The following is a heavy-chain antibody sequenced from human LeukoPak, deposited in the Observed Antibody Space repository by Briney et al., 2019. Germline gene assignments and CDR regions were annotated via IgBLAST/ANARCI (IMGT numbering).Heavy chain of an antibody. CDR3: ASQYSVPAASYYAFDV. CDR2: IIPVFGTT. V-gene: IGHV1-69*06. J-gene: IGHJ6*04. Sequence: SVKVSCKASGDSFSNYAISWVRQAPGQGLEWMGAIIPVFGTTNYAQKFQGRVTITADTYTTTSYMELSSLTSEDTAIYYCASQYSVPAASYYAFDVWGKGTTVTVSS. D-gene: IGHD2-2*01. CDR1: GDSFSNYA.